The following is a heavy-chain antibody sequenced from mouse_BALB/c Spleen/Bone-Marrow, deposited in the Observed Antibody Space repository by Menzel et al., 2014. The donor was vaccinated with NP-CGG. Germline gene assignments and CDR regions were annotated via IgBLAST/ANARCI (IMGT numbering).Heavy chain of an antibody. J-gene: IGHJ2*01. CDR1: GFNIXDTY. Sequence: VQLQQSGAELVKPGASVKLSCTASGFNIXDTYMHWVKQRPEQGLEWIGRIDPANGNTKYDPKFQGKATITADTSSNTAYLQLSGLTSEDTAVYYCASYDYEYYFDYWGQGTTLTVSS. D-gene: IGHD2-4*01. CDR2: IDPANGNT. CDR3: ASYDYEYYFDY. V-gene: IGHV14-3*02.